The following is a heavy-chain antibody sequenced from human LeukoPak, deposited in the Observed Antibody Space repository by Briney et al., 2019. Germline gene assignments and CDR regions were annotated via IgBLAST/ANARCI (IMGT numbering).Heavy chain of an antibody. V-gene: IGHV1-69*13. CDR3: ARTLDPVSPFDY. CDR2: IIPIFGTA. CDR1: GGTFSSYA. J-gene: IGHJ4*02. Sequence: ASVKVSCKASGGTFSSYAISWVRQAPGQGLEWMGGIIPIFGTANYAQKFQGRVTITADESTSTAYMELSSLRSEDTAVYYCARTLDPVSPFDYWGQGTLVTVSS. D-gene: IGHD1-14*01.